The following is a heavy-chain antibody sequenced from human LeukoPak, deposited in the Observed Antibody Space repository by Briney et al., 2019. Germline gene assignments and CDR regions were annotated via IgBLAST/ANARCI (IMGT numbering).Heavy chain of an antibody. CDR2: ISAYNGNT. CDR3: ARVLELRGLVHFDY. Sequence: ASVKVSCKASGYTFTSYGISWVRQAPGQGLEWMGWISAYNGNTNYAQKLQGRVTMTTDTSTSTAYMELRSLRSDDTAVYHCARVLELRGLVHFDYWGQGTLVTVSS. J-gene: IGHJ4*02. CDR1: GYTFTSYG. D-gene: IGHD1-26*01. V-gene: IGHV1-18*01.